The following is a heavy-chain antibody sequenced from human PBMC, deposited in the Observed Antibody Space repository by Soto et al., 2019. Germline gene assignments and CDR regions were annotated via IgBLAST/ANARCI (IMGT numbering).Heavy chain of an antibody. CDR3: ARAGVTPNFFDY. Sequence: EVQLVETGGGLIQPGGSLRLSCAASGFSVRTNYMSWVRQAPGKGLEWVSVFESGGSIYYADSVKGRFIISRDNAKNTLDLQMNSLRVEDTAVYYCARAGVTPNFFDYWGQGTLVTVSS. D-gene: IGHD3-10*01. CDR2: FESGGSI. V-gene: IGHV3-53*02. CDR1: GFSVRTNY. J-gene: IGHJ4*02.